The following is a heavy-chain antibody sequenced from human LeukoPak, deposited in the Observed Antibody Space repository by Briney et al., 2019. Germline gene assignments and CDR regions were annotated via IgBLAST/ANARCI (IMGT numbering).Heavy chain of an antibody. V-gene: IGHV5-51*01. CDR3: ARHLSDRRGAVLGPGAFDI. J-gene: IGHJ3*02. CDR1: GYSFTSYW. CDR2: IYPGDSDT. Sequence: GESLKISCKGSGYSFTSYWIGWVRQMPGKGLEWMGIIYPGDSDTRYSPSFQGQVTISADKSISTAYLQWSSLKASDTAMYYCARHLSDRRGAVLGPGAFDIWGQGTMVTVSS. D-gene: IGHD3-3*02.